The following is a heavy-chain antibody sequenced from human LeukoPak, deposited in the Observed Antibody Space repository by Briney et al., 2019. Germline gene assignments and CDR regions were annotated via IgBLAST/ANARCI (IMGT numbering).Heavy chain of an antibody. J-gene: IGHJ1*01. CDR3: ASAREYCGSAECYEYFQH. CDR1: GFTVGTNS. CDR2: IYSGGST. V-gene: IGHV3-53*01. D-gene: IGHD2-21*01. Sequence: GGSLRLSCAASGFTVGTNSMSWVRQSPGKGLEWVSVIYSGGSTYYADSVYGRFTISRDNSRNTLFLQMNSLRAEDTALYYCASAREYCGSAECYEYFQHWGQGTLVTVSS.